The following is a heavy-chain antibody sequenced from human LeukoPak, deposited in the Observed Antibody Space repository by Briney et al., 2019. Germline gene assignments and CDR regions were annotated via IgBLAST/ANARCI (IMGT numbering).Heavy chain of an antibody. D-gene: IGHD2-21*01. Sequence: PGGSLRLSCAASGFTFSSYSMNWVRQAPGKGLEWVSYISSSSSYIYYADSVKGRFTISRDNAKNSLYLQMNSLRAEDTAVYYCARDISPYCGGDCYLRWGQGTLVTVSS. CDR1: GFTFSSYS. CDR2: ISSSSSYI. J-gene: IGHJ4*02. CDR3: ARDISPYCGGDCYLR. V-gene: IGHV3-21*05.